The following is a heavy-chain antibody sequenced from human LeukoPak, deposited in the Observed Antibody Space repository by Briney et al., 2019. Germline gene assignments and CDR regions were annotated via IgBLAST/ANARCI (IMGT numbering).Heavy chain of an antibody. D-gene: IGHD3-10*01. CDR3: AGDGTGVLPGDAFDI. V-gene: IGHV3-21*05. CDR2: ISHSGNDI. Sequence: GGSLRLSCAASGFTFSTHSMNWVRQAPGKGLEGVSYISHSGNDIYYGESVRGRFTISRDNAKNSLYLQMHTLGAEDTAVYYCAGDGTGVLPGDAFDIWSQGTMVTVSS. J-gene: IGHJ3*02. CDR1: GFTFSTHS.